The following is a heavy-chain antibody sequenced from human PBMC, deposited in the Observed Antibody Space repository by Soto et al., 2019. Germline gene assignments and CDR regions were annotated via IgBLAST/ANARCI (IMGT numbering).Heavy chain of an antibody. J-gene: IGHJ6*02. CDR3: AREGSTIRNYDYYYYGMDV. V-gene: IGHV1-18*01. CDR2: ISVFKGTT. D-gene: IGHD5-12*01. CDR1: GYTFTSYG. Sequence: QVQLVRSGGEVKKPGASVKVSCKASGYTFTSYGVSWVRQAPGQGLEWMGWISVFKGTTNYAQKFQGRVTMTTDTSTSTAHMELRSLRSDDTAVYYCAREGSTIRNYDYYYYGMDVWGQGTTVTVSS.